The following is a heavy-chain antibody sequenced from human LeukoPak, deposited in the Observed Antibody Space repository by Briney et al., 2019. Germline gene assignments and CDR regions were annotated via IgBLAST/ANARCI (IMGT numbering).Heavy chain of an antibody. CDR1: GGSFSGYY. V-gene: IGHV4-34*01. CDR2: INHSGST. D-gene: IGHD3-10*01. J-gene: IGHJ2*01. Sequence: SETLSLTCAVYGGSFSGYYWSWIRQPPGKGLEWIGEINHSGSTNYNPSLKSRVTKSVDTSKNQFSLKLSSVTAADTAVYYCARGVKNWYFDLWGRGTLVTVSS. CDR3: ARGVKNWYFDL.